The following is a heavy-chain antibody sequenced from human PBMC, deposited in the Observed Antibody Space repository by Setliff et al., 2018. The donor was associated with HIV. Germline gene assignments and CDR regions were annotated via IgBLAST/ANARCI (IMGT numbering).Heavy chain of an antibody. D-gene: IGHD3-10*01. CDR2: IIPILGIA. J-gene: IGHJ3*02. CDR3: ARGRDYYGSGNAFDI. Sequence: VKVSCKASGGTFSSYAISWVRQAPGQGLEWMGGIIPILGIANYAQKFQGRVTITADKSTSTAYMELSSLRSEDTAVYYCARGRDYYGSGNAFDIWGQGTMVTVSS. V-gene: IGHV1-69*10. CDR1: GGTFSSYA.